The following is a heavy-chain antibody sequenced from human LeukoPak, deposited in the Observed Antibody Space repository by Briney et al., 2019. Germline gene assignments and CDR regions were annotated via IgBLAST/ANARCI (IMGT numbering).Heavy chain of an antibody. CDR1: GWSFSGYY. CDR2: INHSGGT. D-gene: IGHD3-3*01. V-gene: IGHV4-34*01. Sequence: SETLSLTCAVYGWSFSGYYWSWIRQPPGKGLQWIGEINHSGGTNYNPSLKSRVTISVDTSKNQFSLKLSSVTAADTAVYYCARRTTVGTIFGVVRGNWFDPWGQGTLVTVSS. J-gene: IGHJ5*02. CDR3: ARRTTVGTIFGVVRGNWFDP.